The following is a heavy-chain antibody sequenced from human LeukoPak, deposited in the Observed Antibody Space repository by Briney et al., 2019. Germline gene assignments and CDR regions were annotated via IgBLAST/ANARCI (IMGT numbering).Heavy chain of an antibody. CDR2: ISPHDGNR. J-gene: IGHJ4*02. V-gene: IGHV1-24*01. D-gene: IGHD1-26*01. Sequence: ASVKVSCKVSGYTLTELSMHWVRQAPGKGLEWMGWISPHDGNRNYAQNLQGRVTLTTDTSTNTAYMDLTSLRFDDTAVYYCAKTRPTWEGWGFDYWGQGTLVTVSS. CDR1: GYTLTELS. CDR3: AKTRPTWEGWGFDY.